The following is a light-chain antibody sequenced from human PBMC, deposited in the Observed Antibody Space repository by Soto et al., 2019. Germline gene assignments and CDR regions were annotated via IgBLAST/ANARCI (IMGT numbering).Light chain of an antibody. CDR3: QSFDRSLSVV. CDR1: SSNIGTVYD. CDR2: NNK. J-gene: IGLJ2*01. V-gene: IGLV1-40*01. Sequence: QSVLTQPPSVSGTPGQRVTISCTGSSSNIGTVYDVHWYQHLPGTAPKLLIYNNKNRPSGVPDRFSGSKSGTSASLAITGLQAEDEADYYCQSFDRSLSVVFGGGTKLTVL.